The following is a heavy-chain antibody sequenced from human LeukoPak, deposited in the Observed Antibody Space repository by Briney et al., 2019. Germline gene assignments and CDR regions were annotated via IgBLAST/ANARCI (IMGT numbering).Heavy chain of an antibody. D-gene: IGHD1-26*01. V-gene: IGHV3-74*01. CDR1: GFTFSNYA. Sequence: GGSLRLSCAASGFTFSNYAMYWVRQAPGKGLVWVSRISSDGSSIIYADSVKGRFTISRDIAMNTLYLQMNSLRAEDTAVYYCARAQMGAPTDYWGQGTLVTVSS. CDR3: ARAQMGAPTDY. CDR2: ISSDGSSI. J-gene: IGHJ4*02.